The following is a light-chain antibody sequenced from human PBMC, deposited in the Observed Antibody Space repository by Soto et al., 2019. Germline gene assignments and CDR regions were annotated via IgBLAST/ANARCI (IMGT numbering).Light chain of an antibody. CDR2: DAS. CDR1: QSVSSY. CDR3: QQRSNWPPIT. V-gene: IGKV3-11*01. J-gene: IGKJ1*01. Sequence: EIVMTQSPSTLSVSAGERASLSCGASQSVSSYLAWYQQKPAQAPRLLIYDASNRATGIPARFSGSGSATDFTPTISSLEPEDFAVYYCQQRSNWPPITFGQGTKVDIK.